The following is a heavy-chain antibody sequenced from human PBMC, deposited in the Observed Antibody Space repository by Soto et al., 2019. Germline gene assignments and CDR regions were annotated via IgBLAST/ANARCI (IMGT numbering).Heavy chain of an antibody. J-gene: IGHJ4*02. CDR2: INHGGST. V-gene: IGHV4-34*01. Sequence: PETLSLTCAVYGGSSSSYYWSWIRQPPGKGLEWIGEINHGGSTNYNPSLKSRVTMSVDTSKNQFSLRLTSVTAADTAVYYCRKWFGDLLRDYWGQRTLVIGSA. CDR1: GGSSSSYY. D-gene: IGHD3-10*01. CDR3: RKWFGDLLRDY.